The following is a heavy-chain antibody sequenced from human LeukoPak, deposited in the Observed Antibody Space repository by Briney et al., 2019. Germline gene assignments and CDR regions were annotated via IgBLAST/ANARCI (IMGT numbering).Heavy chain of an antibody. J-gene: IGHJ6*02. CDR2: IYYSGST. D-gene: IGHD1-26*01. Sequence: SETLSLTCTVSGGSFSSYYWSWIRQPPGKGLEWIGYIYYSGSTNYNPSLKSRVTISVDTSKNQFSLKLSSVTAADTAVYYCARAGSTYSGSYYYGMDVWGQGTTVTVSS. V-gene: IGHV4-59*01. CDR3: ARAGSTYSGSYYYGMDV. CDR1: GGSFSSYY.